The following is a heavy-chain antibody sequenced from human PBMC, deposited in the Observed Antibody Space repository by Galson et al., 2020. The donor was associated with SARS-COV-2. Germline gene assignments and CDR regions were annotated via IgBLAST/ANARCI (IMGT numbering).Heavy chain of an antibody. J-gene: IGHJ3*02. CDR1: GYTFTGYY. Sequence: ASVKVSCKASGYTFTGYYMHWVRQAPGQGLEWMGWINPNSGGTNYAQKFQGRVTMTRDTSISTAYMELSRLTSADTAVYYCARGFGGGLRCFDPPRGIWGQGTMVTVSS. CDR3: ARGFGGGLRCFDPPRGI. D-gene: IGHD3-9*01. V-gene: IGHV1-2*02. CDR2: INPNSGGT.